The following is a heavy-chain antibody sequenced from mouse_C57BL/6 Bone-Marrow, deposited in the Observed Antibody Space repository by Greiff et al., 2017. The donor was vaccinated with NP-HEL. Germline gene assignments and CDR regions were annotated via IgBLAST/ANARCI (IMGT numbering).Heavy chain of an antibody. CDR1: GYTFTSYW. V-gene: IGHV1-50*01. D-gene: IGHD3-3*01. CDR2: IDPSDSYT. J-gene: IGHJ3*01. Sequence: QVQLQQPGAELVKPGASVKLSCKASGYTFTSYWMQWVKQRPGQGLEWIGEIDPSDSYTNYNQKFKGKATLTVDKSSSTAYMQLSSLTSEDSAVYYCARRDLWVAYWGQGTLVTVSA. CDR3: ARRDLWVAY.